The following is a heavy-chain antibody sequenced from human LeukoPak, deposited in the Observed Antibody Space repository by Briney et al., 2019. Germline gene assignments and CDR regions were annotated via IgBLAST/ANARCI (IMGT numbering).Heavy chain of an antibody. CDR3: TRRYYYNLGSFPFDF. V-gene: IGHV4-34*01. CDR2: INHSGST. D-gene: IGHD3-10*01. Sequence: SETLSLNCAVYGGSFSGYYWSWIRQPPGKGLEWIGEINHSGSTNYNPSLKSRVTISVDTSKNQFSLKLSSVTAADTAVYYCTRRYYYNLGSFPFDFWGQGTLVTVSS. J-gene: IGHJ4*02. CDR1: GGSFSGYY.